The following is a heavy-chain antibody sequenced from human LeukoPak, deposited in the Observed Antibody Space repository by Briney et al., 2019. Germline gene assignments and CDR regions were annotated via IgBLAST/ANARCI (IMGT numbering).Heavy chain of an antibody. Sequence: GGSLRLSCAASGFTFSRYSMNWGRHAPGEGLGRVWSISSSSSYIYYADSVKGRFTISRDNAKISLYLQMNSLRAEGSAVYYCARVQWELSKKGAFDIWGQGTMVAVSS. CDR3: ARVQWELSKKGAFDI. CDR1: GFTFSRYS. D-gene: IGHD1-26*01. J-gene: IGHJ3*02. CDR2: ISSSSSYI. V-gene: IGHV3-21*01.